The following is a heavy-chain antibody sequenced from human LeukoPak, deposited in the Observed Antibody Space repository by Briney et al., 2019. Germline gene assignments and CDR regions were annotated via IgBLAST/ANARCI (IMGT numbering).Heavy chain of an antibody. CDR3: AKDYYYGSGSPFDY. J-gene: IGHJ4*02. Sequence: GGSLRLSCAASGFTFSSYGMHRVRQAPGKGLEWVAFIRYDGSNKYYADSVKGRFTISRDNSKNTLYLQMNSLRAEDTAVYYCAKDYYYGSGSPFDYWGQGTLVTVSS. V-gene: IGHV3-30*02. CDR1: GFTFSSYG. D-gene: IGHD3-10*01. CDR2: IRYDGSNK.